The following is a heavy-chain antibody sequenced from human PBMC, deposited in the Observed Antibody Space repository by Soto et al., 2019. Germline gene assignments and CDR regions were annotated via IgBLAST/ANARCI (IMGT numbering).Heavy chain of an antibody. CDR2: ISSSGSTI. D-gene: IGHD3-16*01. V-gene: IGHV3-11*01. CDR3: ARDHRASWYDYIWGSSIDY. J-gene: IGHJ4*02. Sequence: GGSLRLSCAASGFTFSDYYMSWIRQAPGKGLEWVSYISSSGSTIYYADSVTGRFTISRDNAKNSLYLQMNSLRAEDTAVYYCARDHRASWYDYIWGSSIDYWGQGTLVTVAS. CDR1: GFTFSDYY.